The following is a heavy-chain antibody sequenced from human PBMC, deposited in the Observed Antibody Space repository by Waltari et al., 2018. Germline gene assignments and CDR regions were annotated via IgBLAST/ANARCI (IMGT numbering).Heavy chain of an antibody. CDR1: GYTFTGYY. Sequence: QVQLVQSGAEVKKPGASVKVSCKASGYTFTGYYMHWVRQAPGQGLEWMGRINPNSGGTNYAQKLQGRVTMTRDTSISTAYMELSRLRADDTAVYYCASPMTTVTTYPFDIWGQGTMVTVSS. D-gene: IGHD4-17*01. CDR2: INPNSGGT. V-gene: IGHV1-2*06. J-gene: IGHJ3*02. CDR3: ASPMTTVTTYPFDI.